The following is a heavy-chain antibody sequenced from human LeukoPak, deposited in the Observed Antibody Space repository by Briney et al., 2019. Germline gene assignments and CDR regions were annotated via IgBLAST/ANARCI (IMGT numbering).Heavy chain of an antibody. J-gene: IGHJ4*02. CDR2: IYYSGST. D-gene: IGHD5-18*01. CDR1: Y. CDR3: ARDRIQLWFDY. V-gene: IGHV4-30-4*08. Sequence: YWIGWVRQMPGKGLEWIGYIYYSGSTYYNPSLKSRVTISVDTSKNQFSLKLSSVTAADTAVYYCARDRIQLWFDYWGQGTLVTVSS.